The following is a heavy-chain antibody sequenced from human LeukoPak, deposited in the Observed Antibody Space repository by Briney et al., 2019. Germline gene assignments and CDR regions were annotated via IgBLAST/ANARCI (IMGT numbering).Heavy chain of an antibody. CDR2: IKQDGSEK. J-gene: IGHJ6*02. CDR3: ARVNWNDVDYYYYGMDV. V-gene: IGHV3-7*01. CDR1: GSTFSSYW. Sequence: PGGSLRLSCAASGSTFSSYWMSWVRQAPGKGLEWVANIKQDGSEKYYVDSVKGRFTISRDNAKNSLYLQMNSLRAEDTAVYYCARVNWNDVDYYYYGMDVWGQGTTVTVSS. D-gene: IGHD1-1*01.